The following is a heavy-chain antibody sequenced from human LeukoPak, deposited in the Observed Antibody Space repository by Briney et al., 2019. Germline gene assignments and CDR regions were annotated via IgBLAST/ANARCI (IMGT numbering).Heavy chain of an antibody. CDR2: INPSGGDT. CDR1: GYTFTSYY. D-gene: IGHD3-10*01. Sequence: ASVKVSCKASGYTFTSYYMHWVRQAPGQGLEWMGIINPSGGDTTYTQKFQGRVTMTRDTSTSTVYMELSSLRFEDTGVYYCARTWRGGSGSYYNWDYWGQGTLVTVSS. CDR3: ARTWRGGSGSYYNWDY. V-gene: IGHV1-46*01. J-gene: IGHJ4*02.